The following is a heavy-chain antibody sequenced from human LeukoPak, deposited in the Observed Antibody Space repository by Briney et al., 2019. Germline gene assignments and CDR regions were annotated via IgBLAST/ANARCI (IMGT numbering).Heavy chain of an antibody. Sequence: SETLSLTCAVYGGSFSGYYWSWIRQPAGKGLEWIGRIYTSGSTNYNPSLKSRVTMSVDTSKNQFSLKLSSVTAADTAVYYCARDNRPGSYDILTGYYTFSDYWGQGTLVTVSS. CDR1: GGSFSGYY. J-gene: IGHJ4*02. D-gene: IGHD3-9*01. CDR2: IYTSGST. V-gene: IGHV4-4*07. CDR3: ARDNRPGSYDILTGYYTFSDY.